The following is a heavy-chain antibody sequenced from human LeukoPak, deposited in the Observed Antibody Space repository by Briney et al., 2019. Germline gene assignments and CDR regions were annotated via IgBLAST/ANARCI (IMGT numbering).Heavy chain of an antibody. Sequence: GGSLRLSCAASGFTYSSYWMHWVRQAPGKGLVWVSRINSDGSSTSYADSVKGRFSISRDNAKNTLYLQMNSLRAEDTAVYYCARDYRSDAFDIWGQGTMVTVSS. J-gene: IGHJ3*02. CDR1: GFTYSSYW. V-gene: IGHV3-74*01. D-gene: IGHD1-26*01. CDR3: ARDYRSDAFDI. CDR2: INSDGSST.